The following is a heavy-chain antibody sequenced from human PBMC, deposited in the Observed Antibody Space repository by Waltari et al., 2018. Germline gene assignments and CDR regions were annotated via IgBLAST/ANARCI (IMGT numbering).Heavy chain of an antibody. CDR2: IIPIFGTA. V-gene: IGHV1-69*01. D-gene: IGHD3-3*01. J-gene: IGHJ6*02. CDR3: ARNAANGGITIFGVVPKDYYYYGMDV. Sequence: QVQLVQSGAEVKKPGSSVKVSCKASGGTFSSYAISWVRPAPGQGLEWLGGIIPIFGTANDAQKFQGRVTITADGSTSTAYMELSSLRSEDTAVYYCARNAANGGITIFGVVPKDYYYYGMDVWGQGTTVTVSS. CDR1: GGTFSSYA.